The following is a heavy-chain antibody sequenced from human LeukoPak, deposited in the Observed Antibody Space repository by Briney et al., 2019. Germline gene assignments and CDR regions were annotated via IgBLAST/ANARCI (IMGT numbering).Heavy chain of an antibody. CDR1: GGTFSSYA. D-gene: IGHD3-22*01. CDR2: IIPILGIA. V-gene: IGHV1-69*10. Sequence: SVKVSCKASGGTFSSYAISWVRQAPGQGLEWMGGIIPILGIANYAQKFQGRVTITADKSTSTAYMELSSLRSEDTAVYYCARDRGSGDYDSNGEDAFDIWGQGTMVTVSS. J-gene: IGHJ3*02. CDR3: ARDRGSGDYDSNGEDAFDI.